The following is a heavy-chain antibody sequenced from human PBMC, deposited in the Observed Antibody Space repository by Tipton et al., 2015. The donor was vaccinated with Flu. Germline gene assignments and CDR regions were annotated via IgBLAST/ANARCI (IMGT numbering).Heavy chain of an antibody. Sequence: TLSLTCTVSGDPISSYYWSWIRQPAGKGLEWIGRIYTSGSTNYNPSLKSRVTMSVDTSKNQFSLKLSSVTAADTAVYYCARVAVAGSFYFDYWGQGTLVTVSS. J-gene: IGHJ4*02. D-gene: IGHD6-19*01. CDR2: IYTSGST. CDR3: ARVAVAGSFYFDY. V-gene: IGHV4-4*07. CDR1: GDPISSYY.